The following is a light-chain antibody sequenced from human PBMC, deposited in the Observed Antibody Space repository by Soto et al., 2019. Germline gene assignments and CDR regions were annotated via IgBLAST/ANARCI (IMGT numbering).Light chain of an antibody. CDR3: QPYNSYRA. CDR2: KAS. J-gene: IGKJ1*01. CDR1: ESIDSW. Sequence: IQMTHAPSSLSASLGDIVAITCRASESIDSWLAWHQQKPGRAPKLLISKASSLESGVPSRFSGSGFGTEFTLTISSLQPDDFATYSCQPYNSYRAFGQGTKVDIK. V-gene: IGKV1-5*03.